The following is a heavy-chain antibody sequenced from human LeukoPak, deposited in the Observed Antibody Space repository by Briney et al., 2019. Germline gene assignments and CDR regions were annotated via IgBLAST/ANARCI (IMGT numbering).Heavy chain of an antibody. J-gene: IGHJ3*02. V-gene: IGHV4-39*01. Sequence: PSETLSLTCTVSGGSISGSGSSYYWVWIRQPPGKGLEWIGSLYYSGSTYYNPSLKSRITISVDTSENQFSLELSSVTAADTAVYFCARTPRYSGNYYNAFDIWGLRTTVTVSS. D-gene: IGHD1-26*01. CDR2: LYYSGST. CDR1: GGSISGSGSSYY. CDR3: ARTPRYSGNYYNAFDI.